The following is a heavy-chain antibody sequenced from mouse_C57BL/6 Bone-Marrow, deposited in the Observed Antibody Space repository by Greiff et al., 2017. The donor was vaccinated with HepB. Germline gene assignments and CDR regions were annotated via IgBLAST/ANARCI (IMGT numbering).Heavy chain of an antibody. CDR3: VGDYEYAMGY. D-gene: IGHD2-4*01. V-gene: IGHV5-17*01. Sequence: EVKLVESGGGLVKPGGSLKLSCAASGFTFSDYGMHWVRQAPEKGLEWVAYISSGSSTIYYADTVKGRFTISRDNAKNTLFLQMTSLRSEDTAMYYCVGDYEYAMGYWGQGTSVTVSS. CDR2: ISSGSSTI. J-gene: IGHJ4*01. CDR1: GFTFSDYG.